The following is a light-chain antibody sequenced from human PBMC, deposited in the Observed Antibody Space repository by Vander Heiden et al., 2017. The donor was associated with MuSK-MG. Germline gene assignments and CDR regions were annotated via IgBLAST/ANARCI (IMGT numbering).Light chain of an antibody. J-gene: IGLJ1*01. CDR3: SSDTSSSTLYV. CDR1: SSDVGGYNY. V-gene: IGLV2-14*01. Sequence: QSALTQPASVSGSPGQSITISCTGTSSDVGGYNYVYWYQQHPGKAPKLMIYDVSNRPSGVSNRFSGSKSGNTASLTISGLQAEDEADYYCSSDTSSSTLYVFGTGTKVTVL. CDR2: DVS.